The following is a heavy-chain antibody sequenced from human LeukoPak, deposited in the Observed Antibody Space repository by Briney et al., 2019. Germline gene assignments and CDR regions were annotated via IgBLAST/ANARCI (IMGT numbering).Heavy chain of an antibody. CDR2: INHSGGST. Sequence: ASVNVSCTASGYTFTSYGISWVRQAPGQGLEWMGIINHSGGSTSYAQKFQGRVTMTSDTATSTVYMELSSLRSEDTAVYYCARGIVGATSEEYYSYYGMDVWGQGTTVTVSS. CDR3: ARGIVGATSEEYYSYYGMDV. V-gene: IGHV1-46*01. D-gene: IGHD1-26*01. J-gene: IGHJ6*02. CDR1: GYTFTSYG.